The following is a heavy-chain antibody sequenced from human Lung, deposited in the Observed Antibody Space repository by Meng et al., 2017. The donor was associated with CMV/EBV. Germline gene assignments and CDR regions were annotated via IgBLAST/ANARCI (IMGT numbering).Heavy chain of an antibody. Sequence: QDQLVQYGGEVKKPGASVKVSCKASGYTVTNYGITWVRQAPGQGLEWMGWINAYNGDTNYAQTLQGRVTMTTDTSTSTAYMELRSLRSDDTAVYYCARVEVGITSGDYWGQGTLVTVSS. V-gene: IGHV1-18*01. D-gene: IGHD1-26*01. CDR3: ARVEVGITSGDY. CDR1: GYTVTNYG. CDR2: INAYNGDT. J-gene: IGHJ4*02.